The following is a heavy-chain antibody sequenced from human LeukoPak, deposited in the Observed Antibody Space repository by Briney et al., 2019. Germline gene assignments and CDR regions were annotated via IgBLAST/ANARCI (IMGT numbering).Heavy chain of an antibody. J-gene: IGHJ6*02. V-gene: IGHV4-34*01. CDR3: ARHPYYYYGMDV. CDR2: ITHSGST. Sequence: KPSETLSLTCAVYGGSFSGKYWTWIRQPPGKGLEWIGEITHSGSTYYNPSLKSRVTISVDTSKNQFSLKLSSVTAADTAVYYCARHPYYYYGMDVWGQGTTVTVSS. CDR1: GGSFSGKY.